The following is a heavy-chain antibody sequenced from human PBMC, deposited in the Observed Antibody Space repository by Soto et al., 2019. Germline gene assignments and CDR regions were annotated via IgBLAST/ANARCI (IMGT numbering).Heavy chain of an antibody. D-gene: IGHD6-19*01. J-gene: IGHJ3*02. CDR3: ASSSAVAGDDAFDI. CDR2: INPNSGGT. Sequence: GASVKVSCKASGYTFTGYYMHWVRQAPGQGLEWMGWINPNSGGTNYAQKFQGWVTMTRDTSISTAYMELSRLRSDDTAVYYCASSSAVAGDDAFDIWGQGTMVTVSS. CDR1: GYTFTGYY. V-gene: IGHV1-2*04.